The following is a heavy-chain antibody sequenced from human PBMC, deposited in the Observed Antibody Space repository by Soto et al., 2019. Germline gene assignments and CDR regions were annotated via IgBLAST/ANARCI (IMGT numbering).Heavy chain of an antibody. CDR2: IIPIFGTA. CDR3: ARSSITLVRGADYTMDV. CDR1: GGTFSSYA. V-gene: IGHV1-69*01. J-gene: IGHJ6*02. D-gene: IGHD3-10*01. Sequence: QVQLVQSGAEVQKPGSSVKVSCKASGGTFSSYAISWVRQAPGQGLEWMGEIIPIFGTANYAQKFQDRVTITADESTSTAYMELSNLRSEDTAVYYCARSSITLVRGADYTMDVWGQGTTVTVSS.